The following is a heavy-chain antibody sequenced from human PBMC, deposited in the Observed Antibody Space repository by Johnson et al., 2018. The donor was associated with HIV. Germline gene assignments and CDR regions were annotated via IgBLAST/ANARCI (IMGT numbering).Heavy chain of an antibody. CDR2: ISYDGGNK. CDR3: STDQAGDYVWGSYRYAFDI. Sequence: QVQLVESGGGVVQPGRSLRLSCAASGFTFSSYGMHWVRQAPGKGLEWVAVISYDGGNKYYADSVKGRFTISRDNSKNTLYLQMNSLRAEDTAVYFCSTDQAGDYVWGSYRYAFDIWGQGTMATVSS. CDR1: GFTFSSYG. D-gene: IGHD3-16*02. J-gene: IGHJ3*02. V-gene: IGHV3-30*03.